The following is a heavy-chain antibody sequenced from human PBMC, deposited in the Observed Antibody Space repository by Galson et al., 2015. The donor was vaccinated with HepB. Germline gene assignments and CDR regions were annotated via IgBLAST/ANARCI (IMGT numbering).Heavy chain of an antibody. D-gene: IGHD2-2*03. CDR3: AKVGIVGETPHYFDY. J-gene: IGHJ4*02. Sequence: SLRLSCATSGFRFTNYSMSWVRQAPGKGLQWVSGITGGGERTYYADSVKGRFTTSRDSSSNTLFLLMNSLRADDTAVYYCAKVGIVGETPHYFDYLGQGTLVTVSS. CDR1: GFRFTNYS. CDR2: ITGGGERT. V-gene: IGHV3-23*01.